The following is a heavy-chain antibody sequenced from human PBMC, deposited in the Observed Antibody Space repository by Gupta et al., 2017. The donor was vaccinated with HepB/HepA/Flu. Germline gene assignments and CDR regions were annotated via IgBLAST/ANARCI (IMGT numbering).Heavy chain of an antibody. J-gene: IGHJ4*02. V-gene: IGHV3-48*03. CDR3: ARKSSGWSAYYFDY. D-gene: IGHD6-19*01. CDR1: GFTFRSYA. CDR2: TNTSGSAK. Sequence: EVRLVNSGGGVVQPGGSLRLSCAASGFTFRSYAMTWVRQAPGKGLEWISYTNTSGSAKFYADSVKGRFTISRDNAQNSLFLQMNSLRAEDTGRYVCARKSSGWSAYYFDYWGQGIQVAVSS.